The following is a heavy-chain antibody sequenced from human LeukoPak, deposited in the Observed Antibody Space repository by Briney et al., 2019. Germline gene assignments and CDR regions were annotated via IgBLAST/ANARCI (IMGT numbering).Heavy chain of an antibody. CDR3: AKGVYSSGWYYFDY. Sequence: GGSVRLSCAASGFTLSSYGMHWVRQAPGKGLEWVAVIWYDGSNKYYADSVKGRFTISRDSSKNTLYLQMNSLRAEDTAVYYCAKGVYSSGWYYFDYWGQGTLVTVSS. CDR2: IWYDGSNK. D-gene: IGHD6-19*01. CDR1: GFTLSSYG. V-gene: IGHV3-33*06. J-gene: IGHJ4*02.